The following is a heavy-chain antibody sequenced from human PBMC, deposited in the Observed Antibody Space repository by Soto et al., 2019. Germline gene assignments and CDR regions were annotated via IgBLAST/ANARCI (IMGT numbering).Heavy chain of an antibody. V-gene: IGHV1-18*04. D-gene: IGHD6-19*01. CDR2: ISAYNGNT. J-gene: IGHJ5*02. Sequence: ASVKVSCKASGCTFTSYGISWVRQAPGQGLEWMGWISAYNGNTNYAQKLQGRVTMTTDTSTSTAYMELRSLRSDDTAVYYCARAESVAGTSWFDPWGQGTLVTVSS. CDR1: GCTFTSYG. CDR3: ARAESVAGTSWFDP.